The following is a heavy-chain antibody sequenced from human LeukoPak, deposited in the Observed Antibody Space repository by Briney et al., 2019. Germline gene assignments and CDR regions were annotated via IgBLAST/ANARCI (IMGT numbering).Heavy chain of an antibody. CDR2: IKSKTDGGTT. D-gene: IGHD1-1*01. CDR1: GFTFSNAW. V-gene: IGHV3-15*01. Sequence: SGGSLRLPCAASGFTFSNAWMSWVRQAPGKGLEWVGRIKSKTDGGTTDYAAPVKGRFTISRDDSKNTLYLQMNSLKTEDTAVYYCTTVRPMLDFRAWGQGTLVTVSS. J-gene: IGHJ5*02. CDR3: TTVRPMLDFRA.